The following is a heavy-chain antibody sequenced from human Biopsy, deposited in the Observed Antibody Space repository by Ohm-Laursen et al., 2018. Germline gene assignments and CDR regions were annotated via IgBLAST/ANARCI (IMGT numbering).Heavy chain of an antibody. CDR2: IYYSGRP. J-gene: IGHJ2*01. CDR1: GDSIARYY. V-gene: IGHV4-59*01. CDR3: ARDRGYYSDRTVPGYFDL. D-gene: IGHD3-22*01. Sequence: SDTLSLTCTVSGDSIARYYWTWIRQSPGKGLEWIAYIYYSGRPNHNPSLKGRVVISVDRSRNQFFLKLTSATAADTAIYYCARDRGYYSDRTVPGYFDLWGRGTLVTVSS.